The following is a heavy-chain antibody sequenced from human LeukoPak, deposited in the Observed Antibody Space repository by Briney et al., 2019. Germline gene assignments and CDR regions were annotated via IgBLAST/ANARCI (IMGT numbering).Heavy chain of an antibody. CDR2: ISGGGGST. Sequence: GGSLRLSCAASGFTFTNYAMSWVRQAPGKGLEWVSGISGGGGSTYYADSVKGRFTISKDNSKNTLYLQMNSLRAEDTAVYYCAKDVGKWESLHFFDYWGQGTLVTVSS. D-gene: IGHD1-26*01. CDR3: AKDVGKWESLHFFDY. CDR1: GFTFTNYA. J-gene: IGHJ4*02. V-gene: IGHV3-23*01.